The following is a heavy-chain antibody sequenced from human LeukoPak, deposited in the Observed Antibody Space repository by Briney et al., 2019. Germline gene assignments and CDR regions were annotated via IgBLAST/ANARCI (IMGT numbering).Heavy chain of an antibody. D-gene: IGHD1-26*01. Sequence: GGSLRLSCAASGFTFSSHWMHWVRQAPGKGLVWVSRINSDGSSISYADSVKGRFTISRDNAKNTLYLQMNSLRAEDTAVYYCARDSGSGSYYGDYFDYWGQGTLVTVSS. CDR2: INSDGSSI. CDR1: GFTFSSHW. CDR3: ARDSGSGSYYGDYFDY. V-gene: IGHV3-74*01. J-gene: IGHJ4*02.